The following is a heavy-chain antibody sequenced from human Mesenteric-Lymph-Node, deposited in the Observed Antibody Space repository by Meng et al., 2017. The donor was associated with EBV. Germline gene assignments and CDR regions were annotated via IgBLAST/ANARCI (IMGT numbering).Heavy chain of an antibody. Sequence: QGPLVPSGAELTKPGSSLKVSCKASGGTFSRYGVSWVRQAPGQALEWMGGITPMFGTTNFAQKFQGRVTITADESMSTVYMELSSLRSDDTAVYYCAREIPERYLDYFDYWGQGTLVTVPS. D-gene: IGHD1-14*01. CDR3: AREIPERYLDYFDY. V-gene: IGHV1-69*01. CDR2: ITPMFGTT. CDR1: GGTFSRYG. J-gene: IGHJ4*02.